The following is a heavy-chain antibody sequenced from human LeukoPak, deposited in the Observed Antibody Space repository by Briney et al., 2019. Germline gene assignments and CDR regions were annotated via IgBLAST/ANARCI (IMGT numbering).Heavy chain of an antibody. CDR2: MNPNSGNT. D-gene: IGHD4-17*01. CDR1: GYTFTSYD. CDR3: AKRAAHGRQYYGMDV. J-gene: IGHJ6*02. V-gene: IGHV1-8*01. Sequence: ASVKVSCKASGYTFTSYDINWVRQATGQGLEWMGWMNPNSGNTGYAQKFQGRVTMTRNTSISTAYMELSSLRSEDTAVYYCAKRAAHGRQYYGMDVWGQGTTVTVSS.